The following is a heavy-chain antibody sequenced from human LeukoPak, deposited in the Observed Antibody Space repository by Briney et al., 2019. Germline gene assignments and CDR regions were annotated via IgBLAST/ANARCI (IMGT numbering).Heavy chain of an antibody. Sequence: GASVKVSCKASGGTFISYTISWVRQAPGQGLEWMGRIIPILGIANYAQKFQGRVTITRDTSASTAYMELSSLRSEDTAVYYCARELMVRGLILGYWGQGTLATVSS. J-gene: IGHJ4*02. CDR2: IIPILGIA. V-gene: IGHV1-69*04. D-gene: IGHD3-10*01. CDR1: GGTFISYT. CDR3: ARELMVRGLILGY.